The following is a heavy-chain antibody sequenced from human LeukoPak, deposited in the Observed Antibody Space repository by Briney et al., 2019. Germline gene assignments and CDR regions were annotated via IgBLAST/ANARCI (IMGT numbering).Heavy chain of an antibody. D-gene: IGHD3-22*01. J-gene: IGHJ4*02. Sequence: GASVKVSCKASGYTFTGYYMHWVRQAPGQGLEWMGWIIPILGIANYAQKFQGRVTITAGKSTSTAYMELSSLRSEDTAVYYCARDRDYYDSSGYYLDYWGQGTLVTVSS. CDR3: ARDRDYYDSSGYYLDY. CDR2: IIPILGIA. V-gene: IGHV1-69*10. CDR1: GYTFTGYY.